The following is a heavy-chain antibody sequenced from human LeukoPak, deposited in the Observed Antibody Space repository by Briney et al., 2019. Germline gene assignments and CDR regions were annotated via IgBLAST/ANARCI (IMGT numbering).Heavy chain of an antibody. V-gene: IGHV3-21*01. J-gene: IGHJ3*02. CDR3: AREGAGAFDI. Sequence: PGGSLRLSCAASGFTFSSYSMNWVRQAPGKGLEWVSSIDSSGAYIYYADSVKGRFTISRDNAKNSLYLQMNSLRAEDTAVYYCAREGAGAFDIWGQETMVTVSS. CDR2: IDSSGAYI. CDR1: GFTFSSYS.